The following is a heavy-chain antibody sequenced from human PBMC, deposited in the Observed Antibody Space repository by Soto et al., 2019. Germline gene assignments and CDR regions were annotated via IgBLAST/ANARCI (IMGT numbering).Heavy chain of an antibody. Sequence: AGGSLRLSCAASGFTFSSYSMNWVRQAPGKGLEWVSSISSSSSYIYYADSVKGRFTISRDNAKNSLYLQMNSLRAEDTAVYYCARTNRGHYYYGMDVWGQGTTVTVSS. J-gene: IGHJ6*02. CDR3: ARTNRGHYYYGMDV. V-gene: IGHV3-21*01. CDR2: ISSSSSYI. CDR1: GFTFSSYS.